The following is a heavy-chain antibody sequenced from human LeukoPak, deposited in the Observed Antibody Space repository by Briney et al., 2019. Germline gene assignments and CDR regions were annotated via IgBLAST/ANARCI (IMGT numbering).Heavy chain of an antibody. D-gene: IGHD1-1*01. CDR2: ISSSSNYI. J-gene: IGHJ6*03. V-gene: IGHV3-21*01. CDR1: GLTFSSYE. CDR3: ARDRLLEDRDYNSYYYMDV. Sequence: GGSLRLSCAASGLTFSSYEMNWVRQAPGKGLEWVSSISSSSNYIYYADSVRGRFTISRDNAKNPLSLQMNSLRAEDTAVYYCARDRLLEDRDYNSYYYMDVWGIGTTVTVSS.